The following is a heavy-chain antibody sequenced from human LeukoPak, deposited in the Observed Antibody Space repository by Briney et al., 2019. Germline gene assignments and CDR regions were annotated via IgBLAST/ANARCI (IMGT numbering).Heavy chain of an antibody. CDR3: ARDHCSSTSCYSAFDI. D-gene: IGHD2-2*02. V-gene: IGHV3-21*01. J-gene: IGHJ3*02. CDR2: ISSSSSYI. Sequence: GGSLRLSCAASGFTFSSYSMNWVRQAPGKGLEWVSSISSSSSYIYYADSVKGRFTISRDNAKNSLYLQMNSLRAEDTAVYYCARDHCSSTSCYSAFDIWGQGTMVTVSS. CDR1: GFTFSSYS.